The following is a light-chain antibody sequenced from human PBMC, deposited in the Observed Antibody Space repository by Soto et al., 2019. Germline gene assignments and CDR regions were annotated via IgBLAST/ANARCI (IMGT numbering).Light chain of an antibody. CDR1: QSISDW. Sequence: IQLTQSPSTLSASVGDRVTITCRASQSISDWLAWYQQRSGKAPKLLIYKASSLQSGVPPRFSGIGSGTEFTLTISSLQPYDFATYDRQQYNRFPYTFGQGTKLEIK. J-gene: IGKJ2*01. CDR2: KAS. CDR3: QQYNRFPYT. V-gene: IGKV1-5*03.